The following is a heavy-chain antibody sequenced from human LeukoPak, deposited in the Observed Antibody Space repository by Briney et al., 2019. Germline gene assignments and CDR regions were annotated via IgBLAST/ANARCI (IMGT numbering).Heavy chain of an antibody. CDR3: ARLSGDGYSLDY. D-gene: IGHD5-24*01. Sequence: PSETLSLTCTVSGGSISNYYWSWLRQPPGKGLEWIGYIHYSGSTDYNPSLKSRVTISVDTSKNQFSLKLNSVTAADTAVYYCARLSGDGYSLDYWGQGTLVTVSS. CDR2: IHYSGST. J-gene: IGHJ4*02. CDR1: GGSISNYY. V-gene: IGHV4-59*08.